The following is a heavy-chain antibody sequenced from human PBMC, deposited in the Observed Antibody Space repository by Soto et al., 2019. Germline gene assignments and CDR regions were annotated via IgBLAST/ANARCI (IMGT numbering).Heavy chain of an antibody. CDR2: IIPIFGTA. J-gene: IGHJ4*02. CDR1: GGTFSSYA. Sequence: QVQLVQSGAEVKKPGSSVKVSCKASGGTFSSYAISWVRQAPGQGLEWMGGIIPIFGTANYAQKFQGRVTITADESTSTANMELSSLRSEETAVYYCSKDGGVYAYSPFDYWGQGTLVTVSS. CDR3: SKDGGVYAYSPFDY. D-gene: IGHD2-8*02. V-gene: IGHV1-69*12.